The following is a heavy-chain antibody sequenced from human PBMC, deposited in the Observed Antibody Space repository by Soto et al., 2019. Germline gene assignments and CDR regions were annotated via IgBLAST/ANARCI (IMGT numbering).Heavy chain of an antibody. CDR3: ARGGAYYYDSSGYVDY. Sequence: QVQLVQSGAEVKKPGSSVKVSCKASGGTFSSYTISWVRQAPGQGLEWMGRIIPILGIANYAQKFQGRVTITADKSTSTAYMELSSLRSEDTAVHYCARGGAYYYDSSGYVDYWGQGTLVTVSS. CDR1: GGTFSSYT. J-gene: IGHJ4*02. V-gene: IGHV1-69*02. D-gene: IGHD3-22*01. CDR2: IIPILGIA.